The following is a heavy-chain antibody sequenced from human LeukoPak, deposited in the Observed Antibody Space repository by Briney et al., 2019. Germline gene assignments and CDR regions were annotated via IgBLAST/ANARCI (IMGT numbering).Heavy chain of an antibody. J-gene: IGHJ4*02. CDR2: ISSSSSYI. D-gene: IGHD1-26*01. V-gene: IGHV3-21*01. CDR1: GFTFSNYW. Sequence: PGGSLRLSCAASGFTFSNYWMNWVRQAPGKGLEWVSSISSSSSYIYYADSVKGRFTISRDNAKNSLYLQMNSLRAEDTAVYYCARVSKLWELPLWGQGTLVTVSS. CDR3: ARVSKLWELPL.